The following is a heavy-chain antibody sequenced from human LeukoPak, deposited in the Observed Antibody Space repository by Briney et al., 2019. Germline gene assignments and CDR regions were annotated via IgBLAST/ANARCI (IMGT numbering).Heavy chain of an antibody. V-gene: IGHV4-34*01. CDR2: INHSGST. CDR1: GFTFSSYS. D-gene: IGHD4-23*01. Sequence: PGGSLRLSCAASGFTFSSYSMNWVRQPPGKGLEWIGEINHSGSTNYNPSLKSRVTISVDTSKNQFSLKLSSVTAADTAVYYCASHHGGTEGWGQGTLVTVSS. CDR3: ASHHGGTEG. J-gene: IGHJ4*02.